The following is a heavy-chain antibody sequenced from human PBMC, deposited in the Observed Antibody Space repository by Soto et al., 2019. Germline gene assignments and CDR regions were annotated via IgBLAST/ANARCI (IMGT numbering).Heavy chain of an antibody. V-gene: IGHV4-4*02. Sequence: SETLSLTCAVSGDSISSRNWWTWVRQSPGKGLEWIGEIFHSGSTNYNPSLKSRVTMSVDKSKNHFSLRLTSVTAADTAVYYCAIRAAKWSDVTFDFWGQGTLVTVSS. J-gene: IGHJ4*02. CDR3: AIRAAKWSDVTFDF. CDR1: GDSISSRNW. CDR2: IFHSGST. D-gene: IGHD1-26*01.